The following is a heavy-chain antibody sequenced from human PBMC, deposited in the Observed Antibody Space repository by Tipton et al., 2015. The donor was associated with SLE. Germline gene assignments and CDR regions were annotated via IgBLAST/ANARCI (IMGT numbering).Heavy chain of an antibody. D-gene: IGHD1-14*01. J-gene: IGHJ5*02. CDR2: INHSGST. CDR3: ARGTGGLFDP. V-gene: IGHV4-34*01. CDR1: GGSFSGYY. Sequence: LRLSCAVYGGSFSGYYWNWISQPPGKGLEWIGEINHSGSTNYNPSLKSRVTISVDTSKNQFSLKLSSVTAADTAVYYCARGTGGLFDPWGQGTLVTVSS.